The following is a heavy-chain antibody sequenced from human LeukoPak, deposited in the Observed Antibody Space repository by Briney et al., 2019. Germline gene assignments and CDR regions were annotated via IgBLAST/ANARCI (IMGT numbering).Heavy chain of an antibody. V-gene: IGHV3-15*01. CDR2: IKSKTDGGTT. Sequence: PGGSLRLSCAASGFTFSDYYMSWVRQAPGKGLEWVGRIKSKTDGGTTDYAAPVKGRFTISRDDSKNTLYLQMNSLKTEDTAVYYCTTEALQPLDLRRGYWGQGTLVTVSS. J-gene: IGHJ4*02. CDR3: TTEALQPLDLRRGY. CDR1: GFTFSDYY. D-gene: IGHD4-11*01.